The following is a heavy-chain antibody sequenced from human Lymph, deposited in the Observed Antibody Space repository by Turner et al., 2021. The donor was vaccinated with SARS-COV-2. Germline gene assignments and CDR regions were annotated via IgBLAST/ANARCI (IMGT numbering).Heavy chain of an antibody. V-gene: IGHV3-30*18. CDR2: ISHDGSDK. Sequence: QVQLVESGGGVVQPGRSLRLSCAASGFTFSSYDMHWVRQAPGKGLEWVAVISHDGSDKDYADSVKGRFTISRDNSKNTLYLQMHSLRAEDTAVYYCAKDHAWYSSGWYARGLDYWGQGSLVTVSS. CDR1: GFTFSSYD. CDR3: AKDHAWYSSGWYARGLDY. J-gene: IGHJ4*02. D-gene: IGHD6-19*01.